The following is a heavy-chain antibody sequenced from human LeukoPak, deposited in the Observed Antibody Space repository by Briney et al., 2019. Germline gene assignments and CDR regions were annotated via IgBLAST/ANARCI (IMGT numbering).Heavy chain of an antibody. CDR3: ARDHPYGSGSYDFDY. Sequence: PGGSLRLSCAASGFTFSDYYMSWIRQAPGKGLEWVSYISSSSSYTNYADSVKGRFTISRDNAKNSLYLQMNSWRAEDTAVYYCARDHPYGSGSYDFDYWAREPWSPSPQ. D-gene: IGHD3-10*01. CDR1: GFTFSDYY. CDR2: ISSSSSYT. J-gene: IGHJ4*02. V-gene: IGHV3-11*06.